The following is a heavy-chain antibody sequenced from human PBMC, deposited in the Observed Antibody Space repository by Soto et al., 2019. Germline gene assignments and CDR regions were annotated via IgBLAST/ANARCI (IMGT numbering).Heavy chain of an antibody. CDR1: GGTFSSYI. V-gene: IGHV1-69*02. CDR3: ARGGVAGFDP. CDR2: IIPIVGIA. D-gene: IGHD6-19*01. Sequence: QVQLVQSGAEVKKPGSSVKVSCKASGGTFSSYIISWVRQAPGQGLEWMGRIIPIVGIANYSQRLQGGVTITGDKSTSTAYVEMSSLRSEVTAVYYCARGGVAGFDPWGQGTLVTVSS. J-gene: IGHJ5*02.